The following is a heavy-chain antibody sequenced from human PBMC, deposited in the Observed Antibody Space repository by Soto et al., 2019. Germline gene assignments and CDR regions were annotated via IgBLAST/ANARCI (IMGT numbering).Heavy chain of an antibody. Sequence: EVQLLESGGGLVQPGGCLRLSCASSGFTFSTYAITWVRQAPGKGLELVSATSASGGHTYYADSVKGRFTISRDNSKKTLYLQMNSLRAEYTAIYFFERDPAGSGSGSHNSFDSWRQGTMVTVSS. CDR2: TSASGGHT. CDR1: GFTFSTYA. D-gene: IGHD3-10*01. J-gene: IGHJ4*02. CDR3: ERDPAGSGSGSHNSFDS. V-gene: IGHV3-23*01.